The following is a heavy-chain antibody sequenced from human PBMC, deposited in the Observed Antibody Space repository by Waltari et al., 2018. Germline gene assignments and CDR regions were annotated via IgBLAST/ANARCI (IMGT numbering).Heavy chain of an antibody. V-gene: IGHV4-39*07. CDR1: GGSISSSSYY. J-gene: IGHJ4*02. CDR3: ARTARIAVAGPDY. D-gene: IGHD6-19*01. Sequence: QLQLQESGPGLVKPSETLSLTCTVSGGSISSSSYYWGWIRQPPGKGLEWIGSIYYSGSTYYNPSLKSRVTISVDTSKNQFSLKLSSVTAADTAVYSCARTARIAVAGPDYWGQGTLVTVSS. CDR2: IYYSGST.